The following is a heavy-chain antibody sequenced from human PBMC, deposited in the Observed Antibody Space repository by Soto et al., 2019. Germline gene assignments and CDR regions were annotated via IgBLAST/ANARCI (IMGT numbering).Heavy chain of an antibody. J-gene: IGHJ5*02. Sequence: SDTLSLTCSVSDGSVTVYSWSWVRQPPGKGLEWIGQLYASGTTTTNPSLRSRITMSLDTSQNHFSLRLNSVTAADTAVYFCARQAHDNIDTSNNCYDPWGQGTLVTVSS. CDR3: ARQAHDNIDTSNNCYDP. V-gene: IGHV4-59*08. D-gene: IGHD2-15*01. CDR1: DGSVTVYS. CDR2: LYASGTT.